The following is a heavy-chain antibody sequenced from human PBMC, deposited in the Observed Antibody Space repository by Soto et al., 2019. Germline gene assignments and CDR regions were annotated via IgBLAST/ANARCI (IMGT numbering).Heavy chain of an antibody. CDR2: IYYSGST. CDR1: GGSISSSSYY. V-gene: IGHV4-39*01. Sequence: QLQLQESDPGLVKPSETLSLTCTVSGGSISSSSYYWGWIRQPPGKGLEWIGSIYYSGSTYYNPSLKSRVTISVDTSKNQFSLKLSSVTAADTAVYYCARHRIESKIAVAGTRGFDPWGQGTLVTVSS. J-gene: IGHJ5*02. D-gene: IGHD6-19*01. CDR3: ARHRIESKIAVAGTRGFDP.